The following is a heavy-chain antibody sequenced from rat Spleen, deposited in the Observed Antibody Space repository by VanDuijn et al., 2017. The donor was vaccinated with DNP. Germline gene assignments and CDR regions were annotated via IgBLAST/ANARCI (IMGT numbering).Heavy chain of an antibody. D-gene: IGHD1-2*01. CDR3: ARTAANF. J-gene: IGHJ1*01. CDR1: GFSLTSYH. CDR2: IQSGGNT. V-gene: IGHV2-27*01. Sequence: QVQLKESGPGLVQPSQTLSLTCTVSGFSLTSYHVHWVRQPPGKGLEWMGRIQSGGNTDYNSALKSRLSISRDTSKSQVFLKMNSVQTEDTAMYFCARTAANFWGPGTMVTVSS.